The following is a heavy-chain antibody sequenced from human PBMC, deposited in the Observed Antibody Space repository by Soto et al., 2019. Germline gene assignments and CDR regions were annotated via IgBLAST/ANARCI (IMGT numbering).Heavy chain of an antibody. J-gene: IGHJ4*02. D-gene: IGHD6-13*01. CDR2: INPNSGGT. CDR1: GYTFTGYY. CDR3: ARAVTLYSSSWYFS. Sequence: ASVKVSCKASGYTFTGYYMHWVRQAPGQGLEWMGWINPNSGGTNYAQKFQGRVTITADESTSTAYMELSSLRSEDTAVYYCARAVTLYSSSWYFSWGQGTLVTVSS. V-gene: IGHV1-2*02.